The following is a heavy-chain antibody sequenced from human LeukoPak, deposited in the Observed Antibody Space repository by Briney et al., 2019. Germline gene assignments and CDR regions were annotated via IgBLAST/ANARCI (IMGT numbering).Heavy chain of an antibody. J-gene: IGHJ4*02. CDR2: ISAYNGNT. V-gene: IGHV1-18*01. CDR1: GYTFTSYG. D-gene: IGHD3-9*01. Sequence: ASVKVSCKASGYTFTSYGISWVREAPGQGVGWMGWISAYNGNTNYAQKLQGRDTMTTDTSTSTAYMELRSLRSDDTAVYYCAREKKYDILTGYYSATDYWGQGTLVTVSS. CDR3: AREKKYDILTGYYSATDY.